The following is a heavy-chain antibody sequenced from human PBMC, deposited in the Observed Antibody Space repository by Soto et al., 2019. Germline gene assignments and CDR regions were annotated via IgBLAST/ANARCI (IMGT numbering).Heavy chain of an antibody. D-gene: IGHD2-15*01. V-gene: IGHV1-69*01. CDR2: IIPIFGTA. J-gene: IGHJ6*02. CDR1: GGTFSSYV. CDR3: ARGGIVAGTNYYYYGMDV. Sequence: QVQLVQSGAEVKKPGSSVKVFCKASGGTFSSYVITWVRQAPGQGLEWMGGIIPIFGTANYAQKFQGRVTITADESTSAAYMELSSLRSEDTAVYYCARGGIVAGTNYYYYGMDVWGQGTTVTVSS.